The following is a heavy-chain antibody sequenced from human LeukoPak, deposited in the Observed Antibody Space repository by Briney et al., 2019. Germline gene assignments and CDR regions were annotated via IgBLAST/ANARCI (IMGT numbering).Heavy chain of an antibody. J-gene: IGHJ4*02. V-gene: IGHV1-69*02. Sequence: LVKVSCKDSRGTFSSYTISWVRQAPGLGHEWMGRIIPILGIANYAQKFQGRVTITADKSTSTAYMELSSLRSEDTAVYYCASGRYYYDSSGYSDYWGQGTLVTVSS. CDR3: ASGRYYYDSSGYSDY. CDR1: RGTFSSYT. D-gene: IGHD3-22*01. CDR2: IIPILGIA.